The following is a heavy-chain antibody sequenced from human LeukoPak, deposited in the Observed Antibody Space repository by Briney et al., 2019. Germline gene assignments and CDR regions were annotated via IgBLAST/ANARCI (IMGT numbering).Heavy chain of an antibody. V-gene: IGHV3-21*01. J-gene: IGHJ3*02. Sequence: PGGSLRLSCAASGFTFSSYWMHWVRQAPGKGLEWVSSISSSSNYIYYADSVKGRFTISRDDAKNSLYLQMNSLRADDTAVYYCARGFNGFDIWGQGTMVTVSS. CDR3: ARGFNGFDI. CDR1: GFTFSSYW. CDR2: ISSSSNYI.